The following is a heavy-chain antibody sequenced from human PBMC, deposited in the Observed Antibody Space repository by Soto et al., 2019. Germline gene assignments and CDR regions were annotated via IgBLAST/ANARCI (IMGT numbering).Heavy chain of an antibody. Sequence: EVQLVESGGGLVQPGGSLRLSCAASGFTFSSYWMHWVRQVPGKGLVWVSRIHFDGSTTHYADSVKGRFTISRDNAKMTVSMQLNSLRAEDTAVYYCARDAYISGYYQFDYWGQGTLVTVSS. D-gene: IGHD6-19*01. CDR3: ARDAYISGYYQFDY. CDR2: IHFDGSTT. CDR1: GFTFSSYW. J-gene: IGHJ4*02. V-gene: IGHV3-74*01.